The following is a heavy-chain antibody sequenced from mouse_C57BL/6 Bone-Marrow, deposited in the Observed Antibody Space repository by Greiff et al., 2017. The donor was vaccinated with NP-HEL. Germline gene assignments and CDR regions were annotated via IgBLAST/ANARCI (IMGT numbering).Heavy chain of an antibody. CDR2: VWTGGGP. D-gene: IGHD6-1*01. Sequence: QVQLKESGPGLVAPSQSLSITCTVSGFSLTSYAISWVRQPPGKGLEWLGVVWTGGGPNYNSALKSRLSISKDNSKRQVFLKMNSLQTDDTARYYCASHSPRFAYWGQGTLVTVSA. CDR3: ASHSPRFAY. V-gene: IGHV2-9-1*01. CDR1: GFSLTSYA. J-gene: IGHJ3*01.